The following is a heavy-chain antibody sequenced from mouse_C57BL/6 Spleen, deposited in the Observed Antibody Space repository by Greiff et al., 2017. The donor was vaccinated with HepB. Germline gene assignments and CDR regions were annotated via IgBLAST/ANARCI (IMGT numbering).Heavy chain of an antibody. D-gene: IGHD2-4*01. Sequence: LEESGAELARPGASVKLSCKASGYTFTSYGISWVKQRTGQGLEWIGEIYPRSGNTYYNEKFKGKATLTADKSSSTAYMELRSLTSEDSAVYFCARTRGGDYEREYYFDYWGQGTTLTVSS. V-gene: IGHV1-81*01. J-gene: IGHJ2*01. CDR2: IYPRSGNT. CDR3: ARTRGGDYEREYYFDY. CDR1: GYTFTSYG.